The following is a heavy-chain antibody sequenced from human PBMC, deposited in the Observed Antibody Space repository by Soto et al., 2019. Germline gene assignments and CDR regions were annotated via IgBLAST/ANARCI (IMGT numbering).Heavy chain of an antibody. CDR2: ISAYNGNT. D-gene: IGHD3-10*01. V-gene: IGHV1-18*01. Sequence: ASVKVSCNASGYTFTSYGISWVRQAPGQGLEWMGWISAYNGNTNYAQKLQGRVTMTTDTSTSTAYMELRSLRSDDTAVYYCARDNVLLWFGELLAPPDYFDYWGQGTLVTVSS. CDR3: ARDNVLLWFGELLAPPDYFDY. J-gene: IGHJ4*02. CDR1: GYTFTSYG.